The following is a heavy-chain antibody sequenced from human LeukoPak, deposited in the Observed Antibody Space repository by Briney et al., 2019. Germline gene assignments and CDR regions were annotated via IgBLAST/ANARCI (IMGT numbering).Heavy chain of an antibody. D-gene: IGHD1-26*01. J-gene: IGHJ4*02. V-gene: IGHV3-7*01. CDR2: IKQDGSEK. CDR1: GFTFSSCW. Sequence: PGGSLRLSCAASGFTFSSCWMSWVRQAPGKGLEWVANIKQDGSEKYYVDSVKGRFTISRDNAKNSLYLQMSSLRGEDTAVYYCARDVGGSLDYWGQGTLVTVSS. CDR3: ARDVGGSLDY.